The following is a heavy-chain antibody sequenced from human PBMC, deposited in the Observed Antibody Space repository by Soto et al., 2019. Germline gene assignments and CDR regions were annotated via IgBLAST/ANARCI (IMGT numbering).Heavy chain of an antibody. CDR3: AKEPVGPDWDFDL. CDR2: ISGSGIST. CDR1: GFTFRSYA. V-gene: IGHV3-23*01. J-gene: IGHJ2*01. Sequence: DVQLLESGGGLVQPGGSLRLSCAASGFTFRSYAMSWVRQAPGKGLEWVSGISGSGISTHYADSVEGRFTVSRDNSKNTLYLQMNSLRAEDTAVYNCAKEPVGPDWDFDLWGRGTLVTVSS.